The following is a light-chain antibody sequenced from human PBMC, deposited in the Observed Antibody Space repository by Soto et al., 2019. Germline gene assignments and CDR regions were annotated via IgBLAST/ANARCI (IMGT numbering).Light chain of an antibody. CDR3: QQYNNWPPYT. V-gene: IGKV3-20*01. J-gene: IGKJ2*01. Sequence: EIVLMQSPGTLSLSPGERATLSCRASESVDSRYLAWYQQKPGQAPRLLIYGTSSRATGIPDRFSGGGSGTDFSLTISRLEPEDFALYYCQQYNNWPPYTFGQGTKLEIK. CDR1: ESVDSRY. CDR2: GTS.